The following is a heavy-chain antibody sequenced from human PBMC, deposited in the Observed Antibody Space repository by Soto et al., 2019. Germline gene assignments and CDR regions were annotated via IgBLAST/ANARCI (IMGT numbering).Heavy chain of an antibody. J-gene: IGHJ5*02. CDR3: ARLSIAAAGTSGWFDP. V-gene: IGHV5-10-1*01. CDR2: IDPSDSYT. Sequence: GESLKISCKGSGYSFTSYWISWVRQMPGKGLEWMGRIDPSDSYTNYSPSFQGHVTISADKSISTAYLQWSSLKASDTAMYYCARLSIAAAGTSGWFDPWGQGTLVTVSS. CDR1: GYSFTSYW. D-gene: IGHD6-13*01.